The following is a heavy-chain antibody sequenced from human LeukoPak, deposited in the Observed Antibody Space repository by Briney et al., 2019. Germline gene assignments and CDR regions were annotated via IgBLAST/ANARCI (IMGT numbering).Heavy chain of an antibody. Sequence: PSETLSLTCTVSGGSISSGCYYWRWLRQPAGKGLEWIGRIYTSGSTNYNPSLKSRVTISVDTSKNQFSLKLSSVTAADTAVYYCAGHGSGWYSFDYWGQGTLVTVSS. V-gene: IGHV4-61*02. CDR2: IYTSGST. D-gene: IGHD6-19*01. CDR1: GGSISSGCYY. CDR3: AGHGSGWYSFDY. J-gene: IGHJ4*02.